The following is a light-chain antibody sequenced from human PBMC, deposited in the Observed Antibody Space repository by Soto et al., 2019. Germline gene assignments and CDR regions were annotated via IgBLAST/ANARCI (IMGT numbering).Light chain of an antibody. Sequence: EILMTQSPATPSVSPGERATLSCRASQSVSSNLAWYQHKPGQAPRLLIYGASTRATGIPARFSGSGSGTEFTLTISRLEPEDFAVYYCQQYGSSGTFGGGTKVDI. CDR2: GAS. J-gene: IGKJ4*02. V-gene: IGKV3-15*01. CDR3: QQYGSSGT. CDR1: QSVSSN.